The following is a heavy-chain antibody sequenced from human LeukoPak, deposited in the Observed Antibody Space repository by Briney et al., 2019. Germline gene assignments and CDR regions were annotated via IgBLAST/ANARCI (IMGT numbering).Heavy chain of an antibody. CDR3: STDQIVVGPC. Sequence: GGSLRLSCAVSGFTVSSNYMSWVRQAPGKGLEWVSVIDSGGRTDYADSGKGRFTISRDNSKNTLYLQMNSLRAEDTAVYYCSTDQIVVGPCWGQGTLVTVSS. J-gene: IGHJ4*02. CDR1: GFTVSSNY. CDR2: IDSGGRT. V-gene: IGHV3-53*01. D-gene: IGHD3-22*01.